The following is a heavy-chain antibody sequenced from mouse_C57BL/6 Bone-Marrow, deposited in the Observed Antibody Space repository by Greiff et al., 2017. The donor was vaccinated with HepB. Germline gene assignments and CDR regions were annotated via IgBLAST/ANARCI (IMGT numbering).Heavy chain of an antibody. CDR2: IDPSDSYT. CDR1: GYTFTSYW. CDR3: AYYSNYPPWFAY. V-gene: IGHV1-50*01. D-gene: IGHD2-5*01. Sequence: VQLQQPGAELVKPGASVKLSCKASGYTFTSYWMQWVKQRPGQGLEWIGEIDPSDSYTNYNQKFKGKATLTVDTSSSTAYMQLSSLTSEDSAVYYCAYYSNYPPWFAYWGQGTLVTVSA. J-gene: IGHJ3*01.